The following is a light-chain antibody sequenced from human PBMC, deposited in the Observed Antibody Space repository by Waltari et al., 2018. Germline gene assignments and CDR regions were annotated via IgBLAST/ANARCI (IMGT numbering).Light chain of an antibody. CDR1: QSLVHSDGNTH. V-gene: IGKV2-30*02. CDR3: MQGTHWPYT. CDR2: RVS. J-gene: IGKJ2*01. Sequence: DVVMTQSPLSLPVTLGQAASISCKSSQSLVHSDGNTHLNWFQQRPGQSPRRLMYRVSNRDTGVPDRFSGSGSGTEFTLKISTVEAEDVGVYYCMQGTHWPYTFGQGTKLDIK.